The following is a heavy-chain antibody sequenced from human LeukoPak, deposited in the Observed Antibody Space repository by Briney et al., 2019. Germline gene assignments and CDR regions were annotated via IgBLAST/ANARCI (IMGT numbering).Heavy chain of an antibody. D-gene: IGHD2-2*01. CDR1: GGSISSYY. Sequence: NPSETLSLTCTVSGGSISSYYWSWIRQPAGKGLEWIGRIYTSGSTNYNPSLKSRVTMSVDTSKNQFSLKLSSVTAADTAVYYCARVVPAAIASGNWFDPWGQGTLVTVSS. CDR3: ARVVPAAIASGNWFDP. J-gene: IGHJ5*02. V-gene: IGHV4-4*07. CDR2: IYTSGST.